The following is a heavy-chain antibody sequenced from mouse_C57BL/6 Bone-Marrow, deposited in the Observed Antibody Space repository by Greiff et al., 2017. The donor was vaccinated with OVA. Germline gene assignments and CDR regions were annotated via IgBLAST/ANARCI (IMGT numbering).Heavy chain of an antibody. CDR3: ARGGFYYSNYVGWYVDV. CDR2: IHPNSGST. J-gene: IGHJ1*03. CDR1: GYTFTSYW. V-gene: IGHV1-64*01. Sequence: QVQLQQPGAELVKPGASVKLSCKTSGYTFTSYWMHWVKQRPGQGLEWIGMIHPNSGSTNYNEKFKSKATLTVDKSSSTAYMQLSSLTSEDSAVYYCARGGFYYSNYVGWYVDVWGTGTTVTVSS. D-gene: IGHD2-5*01.